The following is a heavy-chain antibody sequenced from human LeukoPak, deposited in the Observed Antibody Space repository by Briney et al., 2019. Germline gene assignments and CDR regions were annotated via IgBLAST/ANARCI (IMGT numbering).Heavy chain of an antibody. Sequence: GGSLRLSCAASGFTFDDYTMHLVRQAPGQGLEWVSLISRDGSSTYYAASVQGRFTISRDNSKNSLYLQMNSLTNEDTAFYYCVKGSTHHGDNGAFDIWGQGTVVTVSS. D-gene: IGHD4-17*01. CDR2: ISRDGSST. J-gene: IGHJ3*02. CDR3: VKGSTHHGDNGAFDI. V-gene: IGHV3-43*01. CDR1: GFTFDDYT.